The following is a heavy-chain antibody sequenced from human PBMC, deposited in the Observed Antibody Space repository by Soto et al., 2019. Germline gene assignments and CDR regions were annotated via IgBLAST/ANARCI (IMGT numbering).Heavy chain of an antibody. CDR3: GRLEGLAKISYYFDY. CDR2: VYYSGST. CDR1: GGSVSSSSYY. V-gene: IGHV4-39*01. D-gene: IGHD3-9*01. J-gene: IGHJ4*02. Sequence: SETLSLTCTVSGGSVSSSSYYWGRVRQPPGKGLERIGRVYYSGSTYYNPSLESRVTISVDKSKNQFSLKLMSLSAADTAVYYCGRLEGLAKISYYFDYWGQGALVTVSS.